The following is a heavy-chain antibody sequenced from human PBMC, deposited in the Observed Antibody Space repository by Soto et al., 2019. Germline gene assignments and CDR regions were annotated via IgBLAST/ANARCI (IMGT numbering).Heavy chain of an antibody. J-gene: IGHJ4*02. D-gene: IGHD2-15*01. CDR2: IIPILGIA. CDR1: GGTFSSYT. V-gene: IGHV1-69*02. Sequence: QVQLVQSGAEVKKPGSSVKVSCKASGGTFSSYTISWVRQAPGQGLEWMGRIIPILGIANYAQKFQGRVTITADKSTSTASMELSSLRSEDTAVYYCARTRNTYCSGGSCYRQYYFDYWGQGTLVTVSS. CDR3: ARTRNTYCSGGSCYRQYYFDY.